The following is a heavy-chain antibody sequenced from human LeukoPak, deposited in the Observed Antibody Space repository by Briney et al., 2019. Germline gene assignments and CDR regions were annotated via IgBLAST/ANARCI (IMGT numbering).Heavy chain of an antibody. CDR1: GYSISSGYY. Sequence: SESLSLTCTVSGYSISSGYYWGWIRQPPGKGLEWIVNIYHTGSTYYNPSLKSRVTISVDTSKNQLSLKLSSVTAADTAVYYCVRSSSSIFDYWGQGTLVTVSS. D-gene: IGHD6-6*01. J-gene: IGHJ4*02. V-gene: IGHV4-38-2*02. CDR2: IYHTGST. CDR3: VRSSSSIFDY.